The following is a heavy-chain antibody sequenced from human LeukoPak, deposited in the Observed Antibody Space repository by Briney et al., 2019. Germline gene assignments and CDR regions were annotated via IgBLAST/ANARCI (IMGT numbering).Heavy chain of an antibody. Sequence: ASVKVSCKASGYTFTSYDINWVRQATGQGLEWMGWMNPNSGNTGYAQKFQGRVTMTRNTSISTAYMELSSLRSEDTAVYYCARVNRGWELLGSTGDYYYYYYMDVWGKGTTVTVSS. D-gene: IGHD1-26*01. CDR2: MNPNSGNT. CDR1: GYTFTSYD. J-gene: IGHJ6*03. CDR3: ARVNRGWELLGSTGDYYYYYYMDV. V-gene: IGHV1-8*01.